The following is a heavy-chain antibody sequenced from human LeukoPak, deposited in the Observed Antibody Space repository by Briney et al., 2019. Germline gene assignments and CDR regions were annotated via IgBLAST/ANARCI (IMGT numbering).Heavy chain of an antibody. D-gene: IGHD3-3*01. CDR2: INSDGSST. CDR1: GLTFSSYW. V-gene: IGHV3-74*01. CDR3: ARVEPIRLLVDY. J-gene: IGHJ4*02. Sequence: TGGSLRLSCAASGLTFSSYWMHWVRQAPGKGLVWVSRINSDGSSTTYADSVKGRFTISRDNAKNTLYLQMNSLRAEDTAVYYCARVEPIRLLVDYWGQGTLVTVSS.